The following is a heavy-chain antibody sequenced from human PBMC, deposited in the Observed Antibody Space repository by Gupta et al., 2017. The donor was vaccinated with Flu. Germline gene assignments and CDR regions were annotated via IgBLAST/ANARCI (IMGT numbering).Heavy chain of an antibody. J-gene: IGHJ3*02. CDR1: GLTFSSYS. CDR2: ISSCSRYI. V-gene: IGHV3-21*01. CDR3: AREDTAMVTAFDI. D-gene: IGHD5-18*01. Sequence: VQLVESGGGLVKPGGSLRLSCAASGLTFSSYSMNWVRQAPGKGLEWVSSISSCSRYIYYADSLKGRFTISRDNAKNSLYLQMSSLRAEDTAVYYCAREDTAMVTAFDIWGQGTMVTVSS.